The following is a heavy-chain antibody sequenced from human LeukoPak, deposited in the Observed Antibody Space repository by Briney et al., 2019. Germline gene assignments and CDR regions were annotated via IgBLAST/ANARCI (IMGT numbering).Heavy chain of an antibody. CDR1: GYSFSDYS. J-gene: IGHJ4*02. V-gene: IGHV1-2*06. CDR2: INPNSGGK. D-gene: IGHD3-10*01. CDR3: ARGGSGSGYLYYFDY. Sequence: ASVKVSCKASGYSFSDYSMHWVRQAPEQGLEWMGRINPNSGGKSYAQNFQGKVSMTRDTSISTTYMELNGLTSDDTAVYYCARGGSGSGYLYYFDYWGQGTLVSVSP.